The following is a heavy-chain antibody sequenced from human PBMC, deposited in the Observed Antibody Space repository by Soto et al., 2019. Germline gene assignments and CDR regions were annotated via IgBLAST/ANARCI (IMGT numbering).Heavy chain of an antibody. D-gene: IGHD6-6*01. CDR3: ARARYSSSSFRFDY. CDR2: ISLSGGNS. V-gene: IGHV1-46*01. J-gene: IGHJ4*02. CDR1: GYSFSSYF. Sequence: QVLLVQSGAEVKRPGASVKVSCKASGYSFSSYFIHWVRQAPGRGLEWMGIISLSGGNSNYAQKLQSRVAMTRDTSTNTVIMEMSSLRSEDTAVYYCARARYSSSSFRFDYWGQGTLVTVSS.